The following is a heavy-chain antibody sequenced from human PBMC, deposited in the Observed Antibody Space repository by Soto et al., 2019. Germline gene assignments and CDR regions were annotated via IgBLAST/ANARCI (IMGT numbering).Heavy chain of an antibody. Sequence: SQTLSLTCAISGDSVSSNSAAWNWIRQSPSRGLEWLGRTYYRSKWYNDYAVSVKSRITINPDTSKNQFSLQLNSVTPEDTAVYYCAISTMGLFNYYYYGMDVWGQGTTVTVSS. J-gene: IGHJ6*02. D-gene: IGHD5-12*01. CDR2: TYYRSKWYN. CDR1: GDSVSSNSAA. CDR3: AISTMGLFNYYYYGMDV. V-gene: IGHV6-1*01.